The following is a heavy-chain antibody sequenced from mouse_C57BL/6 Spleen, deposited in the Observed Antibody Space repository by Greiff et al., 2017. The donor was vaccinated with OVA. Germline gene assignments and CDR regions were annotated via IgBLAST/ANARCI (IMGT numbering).Heavy chain of an antibody. CDR1: GYSFTGYF. V-gene: IGHV1-20*01. J-gene: IGHJ2*01. CDR3: ARSGEVDYGYHFDY. CDR2: INPYNGDT. Sequence: EVQRVESGPELVKPGDSVKISCKASGYSFTGYFMNWVMQSHGKSLEWIGRINPYNGDTFYNQKFKGKATLTVDKSSSTAHMELRSLTSEDSAVYYCARSGEVDYGYHFDYWGQGTTLTVSS. D-gene: IGHD2-2*01.